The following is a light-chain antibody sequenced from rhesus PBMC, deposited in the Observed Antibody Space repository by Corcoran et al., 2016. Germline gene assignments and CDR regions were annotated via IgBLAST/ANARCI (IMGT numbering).Light chain of an antibody. J-gene: IGKJ4*01. CDR1: QSVSSS. V-gene: IGKV3-42*01. Sequence: EIVMTQSPATLSLSPGERATLSCRASQSVSSSLAWYQQKPGQAPKLLMYGASSRAPGIPDRFSGSGSGTEFTLTISSLEPEDVGVYYCQQDYSWPLTFGGGTKVELK. CDR2: GAS. CDR3: QQDYSWPLT.